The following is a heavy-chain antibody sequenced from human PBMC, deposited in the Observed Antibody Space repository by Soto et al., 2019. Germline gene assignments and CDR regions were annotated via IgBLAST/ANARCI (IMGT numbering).Heavy chain of an antibody. Sequence: SETLSLTCTVSGGSITSSSYYWGWIRQPPGKGLEWIGSIYYSGSTYYNPSLKSRVTISVDTSKNQFSLKLSSVTAADTAVYYCARPANYYYYYYMDVWGKGTTVTVSS. CDR1: GGSITSSSYY. CDR2: IYYSGST. J-gene: IGHJ6*03. V-gene: IGHV4-39*01. CDR3: ARPANYYYYYYMDV.